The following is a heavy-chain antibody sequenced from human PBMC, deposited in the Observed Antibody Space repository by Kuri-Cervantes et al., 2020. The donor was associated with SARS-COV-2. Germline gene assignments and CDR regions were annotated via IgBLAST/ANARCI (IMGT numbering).Heavy chain of an antibody. Sequence: GESLKISCAASGFTFSSYWMSWVRQAPGKGLEWVANIKQDGSEKYYVDSVKGRSTISRDNSKNTLYLQMNSLRAEDTAVYYCAKVGQLELQYPIGYYYYYMDVWGKGTTVTVSS. V-gene: IGHV3-7*01. CDR1: GFTFSSYW. J-gene: IGHJ6*03. CDR2: IKQDGSEK. CDR3: AKVGQLELQYPIGYYYYYMDV. D-gene: IGHD1-7*01.